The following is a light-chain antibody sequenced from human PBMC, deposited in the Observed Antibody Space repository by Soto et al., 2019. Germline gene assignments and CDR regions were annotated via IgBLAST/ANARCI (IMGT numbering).Light chain of an antibody. CDR2: KAS. CDR1: QSIDSW. Sequence: DIQMTQSPSTLSASVGDRVTITCRASQSIDSWLAWYQQRPGKAPSLLIYKASSLESGVPSRFSGSGSGTEFILTISSLLPDDFATYYCQQYNSYPVTFGGGTKVDIK. J-gene: IGKJ4*01. CDR3: QQYNSYPVT. V-gene: IGKV1-5*03.